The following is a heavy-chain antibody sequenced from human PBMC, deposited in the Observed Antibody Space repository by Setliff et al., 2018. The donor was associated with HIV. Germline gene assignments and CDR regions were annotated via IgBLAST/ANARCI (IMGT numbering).Heavy chain of an antibody. CDR2: IAPNSGDT. D-gene: IGHD1-26*01. Sequence: ASVKVSCKTSGYTFGYNYIHWVRQAPGQGLEWMGRIAPNSGDTKYAQKFEGRVTVTRDTSINTVYMEVSSLRSDDMAVYYCSRDVGVPGRGNALDYWGQGTQVTVSS. CDR3: SRDVGVPGRGNALDY. V-gene: IGHV1-2*06. J-gene: IGHJ4*02. CDR1: GYTFGYNY.